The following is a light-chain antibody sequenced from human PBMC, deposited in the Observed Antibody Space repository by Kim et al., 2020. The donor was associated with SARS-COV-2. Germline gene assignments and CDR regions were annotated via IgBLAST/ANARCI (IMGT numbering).Light chain of an antibody. CDR1: QSVSAW. J-gene: IGKJ1*01. CDR3: LQYNAYSPGT. V-gene: IGKV1-5*03. Sequence: DIQMTQSPSTLSASVGDRVTITCRASQSVSAWLAWYQQQPGKAPNLLIYTASSLASGVPSRFSSSGSGTEFTLTISSLQPDDFATYYCLQYNAYSPGTFGQGTKVDIK. CDR2: TAS.